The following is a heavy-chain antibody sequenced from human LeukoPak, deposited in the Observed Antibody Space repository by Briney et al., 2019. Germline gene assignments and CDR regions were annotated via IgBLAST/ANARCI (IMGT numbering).Heavy chain of an antibody. D-gene: IGHD6-19*01. Sequence: SETLSLTCTVSGESISGFYWNWIRQSPGKGLEWIGYIYYSGSTNYNPSLKSRVTISVDTSKNQFSLKLTSVTAADTATYYCARETSLAGFASGLGFNYWGQGILVSVSS. CDR3: ARETSLAGFASGLGFNY. CDR1: GESISGFY. V-gene: IGHV4-59*01. CDR2: IYYSGST. J-gene: IGHJ4*02.